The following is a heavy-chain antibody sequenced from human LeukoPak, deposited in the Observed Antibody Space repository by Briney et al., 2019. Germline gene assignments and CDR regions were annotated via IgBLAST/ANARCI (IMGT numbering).Heavy chain of an antibody. D-gene: IGHD5-12*01. CDR1: AFAFSNHA. Sequence: GESLRLSCTASAFAFSNHAMSWVRQAPGKGLEWVSVIYSGGSTYYADSVKGRFTISRDNSKNTLYLQMNSLRAEDTAVYYCARVRGLPRYFDYWGQGTLVTVSS. CDR3: ARVRGLPRYFDY. CDR2: IYSGGST. V-gene: IGHV3-53*01. J-gene: IGHJ4*02.